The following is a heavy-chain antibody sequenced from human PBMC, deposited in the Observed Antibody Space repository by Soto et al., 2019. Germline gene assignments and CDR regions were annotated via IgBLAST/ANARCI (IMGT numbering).Heavy chain of an antibody. Sequence: QVQLVQSGAEVNKPGSSVKVSCKASGGTFSSYAISWVRQAPGQGLEWMGGIIPIFGTANYAQKVQGRVTITADESTSTAYMELSSLRSEDTAVYYCARSSNILTGYYSHYYYYYGMDVWGQGTTVTVSS. V-gene: IGHV1-69*12. J-gene: IGHJ6*02. CDR3: ARSSNILTGYYSHYYYYYGMDV. CDR2: IIPIFGTA. CDR1: GGTFSSYA. D-gene: IGHD3-9*01.